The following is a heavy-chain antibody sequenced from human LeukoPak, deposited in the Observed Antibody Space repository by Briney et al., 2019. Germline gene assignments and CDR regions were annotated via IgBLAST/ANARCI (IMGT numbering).Heavy chain of an antibody. J-gene: IGHJ4*02. CDR3: AKDLDNDILTGYQYYFDY. Sequence: GGSLRLSCAASGFTFSSYGMHRVRQAPGKGLEWVAVISYDGSNKYYADSVKGRFTISRDNSKNTLYLQMNSLRAEDTAVYYCAKDLDNDILTGYQYYFDYWGQGTLVTVSS. CDR2: ISYDGSNK. CDR1: GFTFSSYG. D-gene: IGHD3-9*01. V-gene: IGHV3-30*18.